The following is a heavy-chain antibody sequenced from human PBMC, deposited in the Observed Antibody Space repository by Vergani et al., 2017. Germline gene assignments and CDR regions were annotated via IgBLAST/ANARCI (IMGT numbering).Heavy chain of an antibody. CDR3: ARDGTMVRGVIPLDY. D-gene: IGHD3-10*01. J-gene: IGHJ4*02. Sequence: QLQLQESGPGLVKPSATLSLTCSVSGASIRSSNYYWGWIRQPPGKGLEWIGSIYHSGSTYYNPSLKSRVTISVDTSKNQFSLKLSSVTAADTAVYYCARDGTMVRGVIPLDYWGQGTLVTVSS. CDR2: IYHSGST. CDR1: GASIRSSNYY. V-gene: IGHV4-39*07.